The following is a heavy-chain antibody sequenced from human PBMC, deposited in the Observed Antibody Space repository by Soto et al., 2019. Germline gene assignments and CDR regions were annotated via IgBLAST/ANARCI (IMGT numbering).Heavy chain of an antibody. J-gene: IGHJ6*02. CDR1: GFTVSSNY. D-gene: IGHD3-10*01. Sequence: EVQLVESGGGLVQPGGSLRLSCAASGFTVSSNYMSWVRQAPGKGLEWVSVIYSGGSTYYADSVKGRFTISRDNSKNTLSLQMNSLRAEDTPVYYCARDFPSASVIYLYYYGMDVWGQGTTVTVSS. V-gene: IGHV3-66*01. CDR2: IYSGGST. CDR3: ARDFPSASVIYLYYYGMDV.